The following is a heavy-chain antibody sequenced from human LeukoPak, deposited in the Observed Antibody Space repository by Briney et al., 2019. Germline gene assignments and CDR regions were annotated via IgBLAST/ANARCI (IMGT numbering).Heavy chain of an antibody. CDR3: ARNHAYSSGWYDAFDI. Sequence: ASVKVSCKASGGTFSSYAINWVRQATGQGLEWMGWMNPNSGNTGYAQKFQGRVTMTRNTSISTAYMELSSLRSEDTAVYYCARNHAYSSGWYDAFDIWGQGTMVTVSS. D-gene: IGHD6-19*01. CDR2: MNPNSGNT. CDR1: GGTFSSYA. V-gene: IGHV1-8*02. J-gene: IGHJ3*02.